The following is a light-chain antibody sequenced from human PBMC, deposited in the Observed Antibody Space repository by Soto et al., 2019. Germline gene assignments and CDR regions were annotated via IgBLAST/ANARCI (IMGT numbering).Light chain of an antibody. V-gene: IGKV3-11*01. Sequence: ETVLTKSPATLSLSPEETATLSCRASESVDIYLAWYQQKPGQAPRLLIYHASNRATGIPARFSGSGSGTDFTLTISSLEPEDSAVYYCQQRRNWPPLTFGGGTRVEI. CDR1: ESVDIY. J-gene: IGKJ4*01. CDR2: HAS. CDR3: QQRRNWPPLT.